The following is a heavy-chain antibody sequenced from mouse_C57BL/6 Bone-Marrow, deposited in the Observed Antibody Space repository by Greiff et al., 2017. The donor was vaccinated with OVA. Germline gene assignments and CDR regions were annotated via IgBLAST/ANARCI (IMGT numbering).Heavy chain of an antibody. CDR3: ARDYGNGY. J-gene: IGHJ2*01. CDR2: INPSTGGT. Sequence: EVQRVESGPELVKPGASVKISCKASGYSFTGYYMNWVKQSPEKSLEWIGEINPSTGGTTYNQKFKAKATLTVDKSSSTAYMQLKSLTSEDSAVYYCARDYGNGYWGQGTTLTVSS. CDR1: GYSFTGYY. D-gene: IGHD2-1*01. V-gene: IGHV1-42*01.